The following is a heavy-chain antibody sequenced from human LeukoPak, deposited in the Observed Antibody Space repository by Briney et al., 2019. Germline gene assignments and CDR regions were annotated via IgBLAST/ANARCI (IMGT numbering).Heavy chain of an antibody. J-gene: IGHJ4*02. V-gene: IGHV4-59*08. Sequence: PSETLSLTCTVSGGSISSYYWSWIRQPPGKGLEWIGYIDYSGSTNYNPSLRSRVTISVDRSKNQFSLKVNSVTAADTAVFYCAVTTGYTYGYRSIDYWGQGTLVTVSS. D-gene: IGHD5-18*01. CDR1: GGSISSYY. CDR2: IDYSGST. CDR3: AVTTGYTYGYRSIDY.